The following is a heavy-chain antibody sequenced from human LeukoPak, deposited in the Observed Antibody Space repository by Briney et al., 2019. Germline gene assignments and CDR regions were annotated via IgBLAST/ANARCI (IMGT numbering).Heavy chain of an antibody. V-gene: IGHV3-21*01. CDR3: ARAGGLDIFVDSYYYGKDV. CDR1: GFTFSSYS. J-gene: IGHJ6*04. CDR2: ISSSSSYI. Sequence: GGSLRLSCAASGFTFSSYSMNWVRQAPGKGLEWVSSISSSSSYIYYADSVKGRFTISRDNAKNSLYLQMNSLRAEDTAVYYCARAGGLDIFVDSYYYGKDVRGKGTTVTVSS. D-gene: IGHD3-9*01.